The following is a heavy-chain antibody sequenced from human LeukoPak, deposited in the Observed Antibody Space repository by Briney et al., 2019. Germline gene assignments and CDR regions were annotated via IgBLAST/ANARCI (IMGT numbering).Heavy chain of an antibody. D-gene: IGHD1-1*01. J-gene: IGHJ4*02. Sequence: SQTLSLTCAISGDSVYSNSAAWNWIRQSPSRGLEWLGRTYYRSKWYNDYAVSVRSRITFNPDTSKNQFSLHLNSVTPEDTAVYYCAVQLERSFDFDYWGQGTLVTVSS. V-gene: IGHV6-1*01. CDR3: AVQLERSFDFDY. CDR2: TYYRSKWYN. CDR1: GDSVYSNSAA.